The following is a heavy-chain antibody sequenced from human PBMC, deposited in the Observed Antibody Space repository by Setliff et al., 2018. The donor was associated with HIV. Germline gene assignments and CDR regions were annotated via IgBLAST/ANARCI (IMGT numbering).Heavy chain of an antibody. J-gene: IGHJ2*01. CDR3: ARPSAGGGYNYWYFDL. V-gene: IGHV4-39*01. D-gene: IGHD5-12*01. CDR1: GDSIDRTGYY. CDR2: IYYNGNT. Sequence: SETLSLTCTVSGDSIDRTGYYWGWIRQPPGKGLEWIGSIYYNGNTYNKPSLKSRVTISVDTSKNQFSLKLSSVTAADTAVYYCARPSAGGGYNYWYFDLWGRGTLVTVSS.